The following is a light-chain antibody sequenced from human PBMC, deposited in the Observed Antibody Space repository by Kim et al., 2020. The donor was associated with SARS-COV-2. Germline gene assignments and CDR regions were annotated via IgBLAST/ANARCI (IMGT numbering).Light chain of an antibody. J-gene: IGKJ2*01. CDR3: QQYGSSPRT. CDR2: DAS. CDR1: QSVSSSK. V-gene: IGKV3-20*01. Sequence: LSPGERPTLSCRASQSVSSSKLVWYQQKPGQAPRLLIYDASNRATGIPDRFSGSGSGTDFTLTISRLEPEDFAVYYCQQYGSSPRTFGQGTKLEI.